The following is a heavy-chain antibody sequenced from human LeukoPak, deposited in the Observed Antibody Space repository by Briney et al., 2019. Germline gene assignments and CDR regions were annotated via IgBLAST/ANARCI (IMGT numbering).Heavy chain of an antibody. D-gene: IGHD2-2*01. CDR1: GYPFTGYY. CDR3: ARLADCSSSSCRSFDY. CDR2: INPNSGFT. Sequence: ASVKVSCKASGYPFTGYYLHWVRQAPGQGLEWMGWINPNSGFTNYAQKFQGRVTMTRDTSISTAYMELSRLRSDDTAVYYCARLADCSSSSCRSFDYWGQGTLVTVFS. J-gene: IGHJ4*02. V-gene: IGHV1-2*02.